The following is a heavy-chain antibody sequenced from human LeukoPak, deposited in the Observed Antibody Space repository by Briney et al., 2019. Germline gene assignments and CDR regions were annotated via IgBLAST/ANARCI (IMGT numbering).Heavy chain of an antibody. J-gene: IGHJ4*02. CDR2: IRKKVAGGTT. CDR1: GFTFGDYA. Sequence: PGGSLRLSCTVSGFTFGDYAMSWVRQAPGKGLEWVGFIRKKVAGGTTEYAASVKGRFTISRDDSKSIAYLQMNSLKTEDTAVYYCTTDPAGVTTVTSPNYYFDYWGQGTLVTVSS. CDR3: TTDPAGVTTVTSPNYYFDY. D-gene: IGHD4-17*01. V-gene: IGHV3-49*04.